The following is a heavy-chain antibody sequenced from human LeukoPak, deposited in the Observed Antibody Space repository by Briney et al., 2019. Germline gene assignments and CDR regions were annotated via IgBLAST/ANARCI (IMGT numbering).Heavy chain of an antibody. CDR3: ARDPTSPVHWYFDL. V-gene: IGHV4-59*01. Sequence: PSETLSLTCTVSGGPISSYYWSWIRQPPGKGLEWIGYIYYSGSTNYNPSLKSRVTISVDTSKNQFSLKLSSVTAADTAVYYCARDPTSPVHWYFDLWGRGTLVTVSS. CDR1: GGPISSYY. CDR2: IYYSGST. J-gene: IGHJ2*01.